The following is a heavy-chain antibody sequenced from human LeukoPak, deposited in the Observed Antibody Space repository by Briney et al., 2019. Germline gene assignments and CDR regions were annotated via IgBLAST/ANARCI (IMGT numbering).Heavy chain of an antibody. J-gene: IGHJ3*02. CDR2: IYHSGIT. V-gene: IGHV4-30-2*01. CDR1: GGSISSGGYS. D-gene: IGHD1-26*01. Sequence: SETLSLTCAVSGGSISSGGYSWSWHRQPPGTGLEWIGYIYHSGITYSNPSLKSRVSMSVDRAKTQFSLKLSSVTAADTAVYYCARSGPVGALDIWGQGTMVTVSS. CDR3: ARSGPVGALDI.